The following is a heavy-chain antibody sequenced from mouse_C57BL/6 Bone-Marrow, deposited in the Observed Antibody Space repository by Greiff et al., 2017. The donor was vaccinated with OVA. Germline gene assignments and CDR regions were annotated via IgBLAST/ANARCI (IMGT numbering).Heavy chain of an antibody. Sequence: EVQLQQSGGGLVQPGESLKLSCESNEYEFPSHDMSWVRKTPEKRLELVAAINSDGGSTYYPDTMERRFIISRDNTKKTLYLQMSSLRSEDTALYYCARHAGYYDYDGWYFDVWGTGTTVTVSS. CDR1: EYEFPSHD. D-gene: IGHD2-4*01. CDR2: INSDGGST. V-gene: IGHV5-2*01. CDR3: ARHAGYYDYDGWYFDV. J-gene: IGHJ1*03.